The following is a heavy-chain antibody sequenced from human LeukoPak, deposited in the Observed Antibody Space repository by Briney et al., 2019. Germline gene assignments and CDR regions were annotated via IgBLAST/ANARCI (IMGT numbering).Heavy chain of an antibody. CDR3: SRDLVSHCSSTSCHNWFDP. V-gene: IGHV1-69*05. CDR2: IIHIFGTA. CDR1: GGTFSSYA. Sequence: TSVKVSFKASGGTFSSYAISWVRQAPGQGVEWMGGIIHIFGTANYAQKFQGRVTITTDESTSTAYMELSSLRSEETAVYYCSRDLVSHCSSTSCHNWFDPWGQGTLVTVSS. D-gene: IGHD2-2*01. J-gene: IGHJ5*02.